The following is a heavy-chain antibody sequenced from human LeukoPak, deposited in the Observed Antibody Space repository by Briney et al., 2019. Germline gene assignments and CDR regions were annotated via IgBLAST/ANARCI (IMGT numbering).Heavy chain of an antibody. CDR1: GFTFSSYA. J-gene: IGHJ4*02. V-gene: IGHV3-23*01. Sequence: HPGGSLRLSCAASGFTFSSYAMSWVRQAPGKGLEWVSAISGSGGSTYYADSVKGRFTISRENSRNTLYLQMNSLRAEDTAVYYCAPREVPAALDYWGQGTLVTVSS. CDR2: ISGSGGST. D-gene: IGHD2-2*01. CDR3: APREVPAALDY.